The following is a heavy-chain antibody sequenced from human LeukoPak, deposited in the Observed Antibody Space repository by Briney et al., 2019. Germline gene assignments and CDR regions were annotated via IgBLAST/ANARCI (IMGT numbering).Heavy chain of an antibody. CDR2: IIPIFGTA. Sequence: GASVKVSCKPSGGTFSSYAISWVRQAPGQGLEWMGRIIPIFGTANYAQRFQARVTHTTHESTRTAYMELSSLRSEDTAVYYCARDRGGYYDFWSGYLSFDYWGQGTLVTVSS. J-gene: IGHJ4*02. CDR1: GGTFSSYA. V-gene: IGHV1-69*05. CDR3: ARDRGGYYDFWSGYLSFDY. D-gene: IGHD3-3*01.